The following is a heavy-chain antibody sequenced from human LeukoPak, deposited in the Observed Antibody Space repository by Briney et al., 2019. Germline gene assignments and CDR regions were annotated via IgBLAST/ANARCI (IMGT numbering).Heavy chain of an antibody. Sequence: ASVRVSSEASGYTFTASYMHWVPHAPGQGLEWVGWINPNSGGTNYAWRFRGRVTMTRDTSISTAYMEPSRLRSDEAAVYYCARARIAAAGINWFDRWGQGTLVTVSS. D-gene: IGHD6-13*01. CDR2: INPNSGGT. V-gene: IGHV1-2*02. CDR3: ARARIAAAGINWFDR. CDR1: GYTFTASY. J-gene: IGHJ5*02.